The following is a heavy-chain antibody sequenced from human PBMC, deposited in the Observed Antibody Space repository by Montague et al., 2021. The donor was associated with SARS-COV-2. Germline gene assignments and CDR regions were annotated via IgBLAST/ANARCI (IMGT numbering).Heavy chain of an antibody. J-gene: IGHJ2*01. Sequence: SETLSLTGVAQGGPLVGNNGAGSGHPPGRDLGWMGNFVPGGEPNSNPSLRGGPPISVDPPKNPFSLRRSSVTAADTAVYYCARDFRIELWQTNWYFGLWGRGTLVTVSS. CDR3: ARDFRIELWQTNWYFGL. V-gene: IGHV4-59*11. CDR1: GGPLVGN. D-gene: IGHD3-16*01. CDR2: FVPGGEP.